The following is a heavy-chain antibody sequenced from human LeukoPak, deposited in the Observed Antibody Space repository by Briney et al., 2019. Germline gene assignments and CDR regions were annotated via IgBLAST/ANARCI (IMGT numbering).Heavy chain of an antibody. J-gene: IGHJ4*02. CDR2: IYHSGNT. CDR3: ARLDHPTWPFDY. CDR1: GTAVSGSSSY. Sequence: SETLSLTCTVSGTAVSGSSSYWGWIRQPPGKGLDWIGSIYHSGNTYYNPSLRSRVTIAVDTSKNQFSLKLSSVTAADTAVFYCARLDHPTWPFDYWGQGTLVTVSS. V-gene: IGHV4-39*01. D-gene: IGHD3-16*01.